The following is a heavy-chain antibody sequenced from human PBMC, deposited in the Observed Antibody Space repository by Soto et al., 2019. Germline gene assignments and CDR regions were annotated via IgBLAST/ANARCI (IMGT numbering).Heavy chain of an antibody. CDR2: IYCDDDK. Sequence: QITLTESGPTLVTPTQTLTRTCTFSGFALSTSGVGVGWIRQPPGKALAWLALIYCDDDKRYSPSLKSRLTITKDTAKNQVVLTMTTMDPVDTATYYWAHSRRGSYFGYWGQGALVNVSS. CDR1: GFALSTSGVG. CDR3: AHSRRGSYFGY. V-gene: IGHV2-5*02. J-gene: IGHJ4*02. D-gene: IGHD3-16*01.